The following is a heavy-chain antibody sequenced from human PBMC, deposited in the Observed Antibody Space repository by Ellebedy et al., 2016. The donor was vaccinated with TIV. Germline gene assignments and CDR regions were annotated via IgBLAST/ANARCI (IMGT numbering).Heavy chain of an antibody. V-gene: IGHV3-30-3*01. J-gene: IGHJ4*02. CDR1: GLTFSGYA. CDR3: ARDLYSGEDDVFDY. Sequence: PGGSLRLSCAVSGLTFSGYAMQWVRQAPGKGLEWVAVISHDGSRKEYADSVKGRFTIPRDNSKSTLYLQMDSLRAEDTAVYYCARDLYSGEDDVFDYWGQGTLVTVSS. CDR2: ISHDGSRK. D-gene: IGHD4-17*01.